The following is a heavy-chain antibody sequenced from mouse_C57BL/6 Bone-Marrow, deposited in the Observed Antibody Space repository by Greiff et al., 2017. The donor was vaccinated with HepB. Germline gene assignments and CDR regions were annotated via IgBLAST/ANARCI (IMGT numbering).Heavy chain of an antibody. V-gene: IGHV1-15*01. Sequence: QVQLQQSGAELVRPGASVTLSCKASGYTFTDYEMHWVKQTPVHGLEWIGAIDPETGGTAYNQKFKGKATITADTSSNTAYLQLSSLTSEDTAIYYCAREGIYDGYYYAMDYWGQGTSVTVSS. CDR2: IDPETGGT. CDR3: AREGIYDGYYYAMDY. J-gene: IGHJ4*01. CDR1: GYTFTDYE. D-gene: IGHD2-3*01.